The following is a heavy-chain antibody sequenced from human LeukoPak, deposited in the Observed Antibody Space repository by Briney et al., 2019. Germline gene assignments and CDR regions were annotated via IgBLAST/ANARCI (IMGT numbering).Heavy chain of an antibody. CDR3: ARGGCSGGSCYSNYYYYYMDV. V-gene: IGHV1-69*13. Sequence: SVKVSCKAAGYAFTGSYIHWVRQAPGQGLEWMGGIIPMFGTANYAQKFQGRVTITADESTSTAYMELSSLRSEDTAVYYCARGGCSGGSCYSNYYYYYMDVWGKGTTVTVSS. CDR1: GYAFTGSY. D-gene: IGHD2-15*01. J-gene: IGHJ6*03. CDR2: IIPMFGTA.